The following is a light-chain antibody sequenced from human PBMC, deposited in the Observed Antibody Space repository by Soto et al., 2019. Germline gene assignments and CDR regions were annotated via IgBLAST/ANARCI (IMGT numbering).Light chain of an antibody. CDR2: DAS. Sequence: EIVLTQSPATLSLSPGERATLSCKASQSVSSNLAWYQHKPGQPPRLLIYDASTRATGIPARFSGSGSGTDFTLTISSLEPEDFAVYYCQQRSIRPLMYTFGQGT. CDR3: QQRSIRPLMYT. J-gene: IGKJ2*01. V-gene: IGKV3-11*01. CDR1: QSVSSN.